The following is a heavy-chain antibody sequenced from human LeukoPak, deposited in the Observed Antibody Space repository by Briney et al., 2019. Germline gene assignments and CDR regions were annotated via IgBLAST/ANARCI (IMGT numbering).Heavy chain of an antibody. CDR3: ARGTTRWNYFDY. V-gene: IGHV1-2*02. J-gene: IGHJ4*02. Sequence: ASVKVSCKASGYTFTGYYMHWVRQAPGQGLEWMGWINPDSGGTNFAQEFQGRVTMTRDTSISTAYMELSRLRSDDTAVYYCARGTTRWNYFDYWGQGTLVTVSS. CDR2: INPDSGGT. CDR1: GYTFTGYY. D-gene: IGHD4-11*01.